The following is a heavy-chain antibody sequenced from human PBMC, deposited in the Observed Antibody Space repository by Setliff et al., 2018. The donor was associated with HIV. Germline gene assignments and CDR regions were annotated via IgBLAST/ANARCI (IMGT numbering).Heavy chain of an antibody. V-gene: IGHV1-8*02. CDR2: MNPNSGNT. J-gene: IGHJ6*03. CDR1: GYTFTSSD. D-gene: IGHD6-19*01. CDR3: ARGAWYTSGWYSSRYLDV. Sequence: ASVKVSCKASGYTFTSSDINWVRQATGQGLEWMGWMNPNSGNTGYAQKFQGRVTMTRDTSIRTAYMELSSLRSEDTAVHYCARGAWYTSGWYSSRYLDVWGKGTTVTVS.